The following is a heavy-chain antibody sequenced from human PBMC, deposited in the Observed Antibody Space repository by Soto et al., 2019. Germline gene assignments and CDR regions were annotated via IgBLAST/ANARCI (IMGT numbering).Heavy chain of an antibody. CDR2: INHSGST. CDR1: GGSFSGYD. V-gene: IGHV4-34*01. Sequence: SETLSLTCAVYGGSFSGYDWSWIRQPPGKGLEWIGEINHSGSTKYNPSLKSRITISVDTSKNQVSLKLSSLTAADTAVYYCAVHDRENYYEDRGKNELRVRATRERGQRNPVPVAS. CDR3: AVHDRENYYEDRGKNELRVRATRE. J-gene: IGHJ1*01. D-gene: IGHD3-22*01.